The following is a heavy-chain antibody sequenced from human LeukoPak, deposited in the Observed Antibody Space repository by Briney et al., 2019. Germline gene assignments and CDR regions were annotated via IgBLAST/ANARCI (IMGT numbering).Heavy chain of an antibody. Sequence: PSETLSLTCTVSGDSISRYYWSWIRQPPGKGLEWIGYIYYSGSTNYNPSPKSRVTISVDTSKNQSSLKLTSVTAADTAVYHCGRYRSAGTEGIGIDYWGQGILVTVSS. CDR3: GRYRSAGTEGIGIDY. D-gene: IGHD1-7*01. J-gene: IGHJ4*02. CDR2: IYYSGST. CDR1: GDSISRYY. V-gene: IGHV4-59*01.